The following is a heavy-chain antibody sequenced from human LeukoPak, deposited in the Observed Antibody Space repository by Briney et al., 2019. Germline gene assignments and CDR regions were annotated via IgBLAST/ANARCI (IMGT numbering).Heavy chain of an antibody. CDR1: GFTFSSYA. J-gene: IGHJ4*02. V-gene: IGHV3-30*01. Sequence: GGSLRLSCAASGFTFSSYAMHWVRQAPGKGLEWVAVISYDGSNKYYADSVKGRFTISRDNSKNTLYLQMNSLRAEDTAVYYCGRSAGRGDDILTGYPPISLDYWGQGTLVTVSS. CDR3: GRSAGRGDDILTGYPPISLDY. CDR2: ISYDGSNK. D-gene: IGHD3-9*01.